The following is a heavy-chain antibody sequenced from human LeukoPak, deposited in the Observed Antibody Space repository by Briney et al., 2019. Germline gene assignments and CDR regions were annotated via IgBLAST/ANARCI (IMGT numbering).Heavy chain of an antibody. CDR3: ARDGGYSAYAHYFDY. J-gene: IGHJ4*02. CDR1: GFTFSDNF. CDR2: IAVSSSSS. Sequence: PGGSLRLSCAASGFTFSDNFMSWIRQAPGKGLEWVSYIAVSSSSSNYADSVKGRFTISRDNAKNSLYLQMNSLRAEDTAVYYCARDGGYSAYAHYFDYWGQGTLVTVS. V-gene: IGHV3-11*05. D-gene: IGHD5-12*01.